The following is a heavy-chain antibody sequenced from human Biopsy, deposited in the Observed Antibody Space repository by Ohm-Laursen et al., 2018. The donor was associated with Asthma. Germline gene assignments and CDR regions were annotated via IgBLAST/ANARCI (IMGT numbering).Heavy chain of an antibody. Sequence: TLSLTCTVSGGSISSGGYYLRWVRQNPGKGLEWNGGIYYRGSTYYNPSLKSRVTISVDTSKNQFSLKLSSVAAADTAVYYCARAQDYYDSRGYYRSFDYWGQGTLVTVSS. CDR1: GGSISSGGYY. J-gene: IGHJ4*02. CDR2: IYYRGST. V-gene: IGHV4-31*03. D-gene: IGHD3-22*01. CDR3: ARAQDYYDSRGYYRSFDY.